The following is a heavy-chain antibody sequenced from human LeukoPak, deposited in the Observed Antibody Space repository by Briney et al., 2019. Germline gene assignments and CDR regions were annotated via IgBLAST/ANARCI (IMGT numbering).Heavy chain of an antibody. J-gene: IGHJ4*02. D-gene: IGHD2-2*01. Sequence: GASVKVSCKASGYTFTSYGISWVRQAPGQGLEWMGWISAYNGNTNYAQKLQGRVTMTTDTSTSTAYMELRSLRSDDTAVYYCARVLGFIVVVPAAYDYWGQGTLVTVSS. V-gene: IGHV1-18*01. CDR2: ISAYNGNT. CDR3: ARVLGFIVVVPAAYDY. CDR1: GYTFTSYG.